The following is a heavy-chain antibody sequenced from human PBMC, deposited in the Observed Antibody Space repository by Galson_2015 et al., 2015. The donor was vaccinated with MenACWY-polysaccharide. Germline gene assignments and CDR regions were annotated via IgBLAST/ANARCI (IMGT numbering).Heavy chain of an antibody. J-gene: IGHJ4*02. CDR3: ARDRVWVTKFDY. Sequence: SLRLSCAASGFTFSSYAMHWVRQAPGKGLEWVAVISYDGSNKYYADSVKGRFTISRDNSKNTLYLQMNSLRAEDTAVYYCARDRVWVTKFDYWGQGTLVTVSS. D-gene: IGHD3-16*01. V-gene: IGHV3-30-3*01. CDR2: ISYDGSNK. CDR1: GFTFSSYA.